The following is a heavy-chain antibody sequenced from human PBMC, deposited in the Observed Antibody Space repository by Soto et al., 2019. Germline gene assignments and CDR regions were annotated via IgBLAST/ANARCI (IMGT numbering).Heavy chain of an antibody. CDR1: GFSFGSYA. V-gene: IGHV3-23*01. CDR3: ARWSYLDY. D-gene: IGHD3-3*01. CDR2: ISGSDGKT. Sequence: VGSLRLSFAASGFSFGSYALSWVRQAPGKGLEWVSTISGSDGKTFYADSVKGRFSISRDTSQNTLYLQMNSLRAEDTAIYYCARWSYLDYWGQGTRVNAPQ. J-gene: IGHJ4*02.